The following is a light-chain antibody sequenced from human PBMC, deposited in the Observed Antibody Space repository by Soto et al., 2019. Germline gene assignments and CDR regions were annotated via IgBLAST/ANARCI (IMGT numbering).Light chain of an antibody. CDR1: SSNIGAGYD. CDR3: QSYDNSLSGSGV. Sequence: QSALTQPPSVSGAPGQRVTISCTGSSSNIGAGYDVHWYQQLPGTAPKLVIFGNRNRPSGVPDRFSGSKSGTSASLAITGLQAEDEADYYCQSYDNSLSGSGVFGGGTKLTVL. CDR2: GNR. J-gene: IGLJ3*02. V-gene: IGLV1-40*01.